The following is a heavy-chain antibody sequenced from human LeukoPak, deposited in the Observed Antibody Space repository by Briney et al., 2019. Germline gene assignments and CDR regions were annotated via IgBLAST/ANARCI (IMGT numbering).Heavy chain of an antibody. CDR3: ANGGYCSSTSCYPNWFDP. CDR1: GGSISSYY. J-gene: IGHJ5*02. Sequence: PSETLSLTCTVSGGSISSYYWSWIRRPPGKGLEWIGYIYYSGSTNYNPSLKSRVTISVDTSKNQFSLKLRSVTAADTAVYYCANGGYCSSTSCYPNWFDPWGQGTLVTVSS. D-gene: IGHD2-2*01. CDR2: IYYSGST. V-gene: IGHV4-59*01.